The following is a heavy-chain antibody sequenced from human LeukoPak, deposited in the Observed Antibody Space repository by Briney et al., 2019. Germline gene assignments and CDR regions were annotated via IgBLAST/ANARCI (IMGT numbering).Heavy chain of an antibody. CDR3: ASTGDCSTTSCPNAFDY. Sequence: ASVKVSCKASGGTFSSYAISWVRQAPGHGLEWMGRIIPILGIANYAQKFQGRVTITADKSTYTAYMELSSLRSEDTAVYYCASTGDCSTTSCPNAFDYWGQGTLVTVSS. CDR2: IIPILGIA. CDR1: GGTFSSYA. D-gene: IGHD2-2*01. J-gene: IGHJ4*02. V-gene: IGHV1-69*04.